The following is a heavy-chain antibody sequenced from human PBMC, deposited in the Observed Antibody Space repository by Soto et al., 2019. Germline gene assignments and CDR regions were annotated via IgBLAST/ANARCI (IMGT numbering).Heavy chain of an antibody. CDR2: IYYSGST. CDR3: ARRYGWSFDY. D-gene: IGHD6-19*01. J-gene: IGHJ4*02. CDR1: GGSMSSYY. Sequence: QVQLQESGPGLVKPSETLSLTCTVSGGSMSSYYWSWIRQPPGKGLEWVGYIYYSGSTNYNPSLNRRATMSVDTPKNQFSLKLPSVTAADTAVYYCARRYGWSFDYWGQGTLVTVSS. V-gene: IGHV4-59*08.